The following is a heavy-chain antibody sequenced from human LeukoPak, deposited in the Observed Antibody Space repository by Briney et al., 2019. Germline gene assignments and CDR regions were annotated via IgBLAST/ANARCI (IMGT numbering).Heavy chain of an antibody. CDR3: ARSYGDYALNTYGMDV. J-gene: IGHJ6*02. Sequence: GGSLRLSCAASGFSFSTYAMSWVRQTPGKGLEWVSSIIATGDSTYYADSVKGRFTISRDNSKNTLYLQMNSLRAEDTAVYYCARSYGDYALNTYGMDVWGQGTTVTVSS. D-gene: IGHD4-17*01. CDR1: GFSFSTYA. CDR2: IIATGDST. V-gene: IGHV3-23*01.